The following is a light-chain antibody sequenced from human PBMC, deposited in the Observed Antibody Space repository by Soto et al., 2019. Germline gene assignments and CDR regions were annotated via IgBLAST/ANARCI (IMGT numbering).Light chain of an antibody. Sequence: IQMTQSPSSLSASVVDIVTITCRASQSISSYLNWYQQKPGKAPKVLIYAASSLQSGVPSRFTGSGSGTDFTLTISSLQSEDFAVYYCQQYNTWRSISFGQGTRLEIK. V-gene: IGKV1-39*01. J-gene: IGKJ5*01. CDR1: QSISSY. CDR3: QQYNTWRSIS. CDR2: AAS.